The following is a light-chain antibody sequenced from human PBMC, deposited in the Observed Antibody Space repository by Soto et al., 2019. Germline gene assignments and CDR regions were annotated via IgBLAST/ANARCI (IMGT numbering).Light chain of an antibody. Sequence: SYELTQPPSVSVSPGQTASITCSGDKLGDKYACWYQQKPGQPPVLVIYQDNKRPSGIPERFSGSNSGNTATLTISGTQAMDEADYYCQAWDSSIYVVFGGGTKLTVL. CDR2: QDN. CDR3: QAWDSSIYVV. V-gene: IGLV3-1*01. CDR1: KLGDKY. J-gene: IGLJ2*01.